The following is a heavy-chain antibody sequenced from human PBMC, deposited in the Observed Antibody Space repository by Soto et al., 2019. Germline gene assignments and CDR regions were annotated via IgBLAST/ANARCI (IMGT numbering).Heavy chain of an antibody. J-gene: IGHJ4*02. CDR3: ARQIYDSDTGPNFQYYFDS. D-gene: IGHD3-22*01. V-gene: IGHV5-10-1*01. CDR2: IDPSDSQT. CDR1: GYSFAGYW. Sequence: GESLKISCKGSGYSFAGYWITWVRQKPGKGLEWMGRIDPSDSQTYYSPSFRGHVTISVTKSITTVFLQWSNLRASDTAMYYCARQIYDSDTGPNFQYYFDSWGQGTPVTVSS.